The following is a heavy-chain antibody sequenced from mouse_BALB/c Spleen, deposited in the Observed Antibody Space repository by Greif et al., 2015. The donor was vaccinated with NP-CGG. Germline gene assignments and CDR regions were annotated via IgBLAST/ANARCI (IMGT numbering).Heavy chain of an antibody. CDR3: ASDYYGSSYVENYYAMDY. J-gene: IGHJ4*01. CDR1: GFTFSSFG. Sequence: EVKVVESGGGLVQPGGSRKLSCAASGFTFSSFGMHWVRQAPEKGLEWVAYISSGSSTIYYADTVKGRFTISRDNPKNTLFLQMTSLRSEDTAMYYCASDYYGSSYVENYYAMDYWGQGTSVTVSS. V-gene: IGHV5-17*02. CDR2: ISSGSSTI. D-gene: IGHD1-1*01.